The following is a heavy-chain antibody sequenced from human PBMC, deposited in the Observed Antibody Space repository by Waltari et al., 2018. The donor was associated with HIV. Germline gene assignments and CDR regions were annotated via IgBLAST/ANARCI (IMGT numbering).Heavy chain of an antibody. Sequence: EEQLVESGGGLVHPGGSLKLSCSASGFSFGDSAMNWVRQAPGKGLEWIAYISSTSFNIKYADSVRGRFTISRDNTQNALSLQMNNLIDEDTAKYFCARDTLNFFFGLDVWGHGTTVALSS. CDR3: ARDTLNFFFGLDV. V-gene: IGHV3-48*02. CDR1: GFSFGDSA. CDR2: ISSTSFNI. J-gene: IGHJ6*02.